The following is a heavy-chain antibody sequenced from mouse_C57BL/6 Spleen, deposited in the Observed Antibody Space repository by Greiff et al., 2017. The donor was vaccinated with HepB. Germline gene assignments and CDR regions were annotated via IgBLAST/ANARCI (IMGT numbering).Heavy chain of an antibody. V-gene: IGHV1-82*01. J-gene: IGHJ2*01. CDR2: IYPGDGDT. D-gene: IGHD3-1*01. CDR3: ARSGRHFDY. Sequence: VQLQQSGPELVKPGASVKISCKASGYAFSSSWMNWVKQRPGKGLEWIGRIYPGDGDTNYNGKFKGKATLTADKSSRTAYMQLSSLTSEDSAVYFCARSGRHFDYWGQGTTLTVSS. CDR1: GYAFSSSW.